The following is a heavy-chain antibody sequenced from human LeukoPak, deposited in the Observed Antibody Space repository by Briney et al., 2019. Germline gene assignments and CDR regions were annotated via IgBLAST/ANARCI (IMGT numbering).Heavy chain of an antibody. V-gene: IGHV1-46*01. Sequence: ASVKVSCKASGYTFTSYFMYWVRQTPGQGLEGMGLINPRGGNTRYAQKFQGRVTMTRDTSTSTVYMELSSLRSEDTAMYYCARDRTHYYESSGYYSRWEYWGQGTLVTVSS. CDR1: GYTFTSYF. D-gene: IGHD3-22*01. J-gene: IGHJ4*02. CDR3: ARDRTHYYESSGYYSRWEY. CDR2: INPRGGNT.